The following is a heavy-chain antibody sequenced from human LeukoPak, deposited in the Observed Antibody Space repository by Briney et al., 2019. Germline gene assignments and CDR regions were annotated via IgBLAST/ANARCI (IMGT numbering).Heavy chain of an antibody. D-gene: IGHD6-19*01. J-gene: IGHJ4*02. CDR2: IWYDGSNK. CDR3: ARERGPYCSGWFYFDY. V-gene: IGHV3-33*01. Sequence: GRSLRLSCAASGFTFSSYGMHWVRQAPGKGLEWVAVIWYDGSNKYYADSVKGRFTISRDNSKNTLYLQMNSLRAEDTAVYYCARERGPYCSGWFYFDYWGQGTLVTVSS. CDR1: GFTFSSYG.